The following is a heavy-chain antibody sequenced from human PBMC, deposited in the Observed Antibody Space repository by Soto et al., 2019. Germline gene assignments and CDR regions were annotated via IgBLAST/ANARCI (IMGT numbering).Heavy chain of an antibody. CDR3: ARQDCSSANCLWSYYYHGLDV. D-gene: IGHD2-2*01. CDR1: GYSFSKYW. J-gene: IGHJ6*02. CDR2: IYPSDSDI. V-gene: IGHV5-51*01. Sequence: EVQLVQSGAEVKRPGDSLKISCQASGYSFSKYWIGWVRQVPGKGLEWMGIIYPSDSDIRYSPSFQGQVTISVDKSTNTTYLQWTSLQASDTAMYYCARQDCSSANCLWSYYYHGLDVWGRGTKVTVSS.